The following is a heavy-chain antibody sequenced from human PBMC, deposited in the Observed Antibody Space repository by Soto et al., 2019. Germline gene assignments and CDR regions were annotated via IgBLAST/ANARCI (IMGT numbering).Heavy chain of an antibody. J-gene: IGHJ5*02. CDR2: IIPIFGTA. Sequence: QVQLVQSGAEVKKPGSSVKVSCKASGGTFSSYAISWVRQAPGQGLEWMGGIIPIFGTANYAQKFQGRVTITADESTSTAYMELSILRSEDTAVYYCARGAHCSGGSCYSWWFDPWGQGTLVTVSS. CDR3: ARGAHCSGGSCYSWWFDP. V-gene: IGHV1-69*01. CDR1: GGTFSSYA. D-gene: IGHD2-15*01.